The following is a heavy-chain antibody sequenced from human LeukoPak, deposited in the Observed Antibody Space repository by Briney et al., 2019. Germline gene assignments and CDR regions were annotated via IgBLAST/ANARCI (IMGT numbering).Heavy chain of an antibody. Sequence: GGSLRLSCAASEFPFAPFWMTWVRQAPGKGPEFVATMNRDGSEVAYGNSVRGRFTISRDNAKNSLYLQMYSLRAEDTAVYYCARGIDEWLYLNYWGQGALVTVSS. CDR2: MNRDGSEV. CDR3: ARGIDEWLYLNY. D-gene: IGHD3-3*01. V-gene: IGHV3-7*04. CDR1: EFPFAPFW. J-gene: IGHJ4*02.